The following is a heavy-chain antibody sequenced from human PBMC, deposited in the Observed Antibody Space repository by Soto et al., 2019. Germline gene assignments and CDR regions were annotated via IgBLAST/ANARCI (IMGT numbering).Heavy chain of an antibody. D-gene: IGHD1-26*01. CDR1: GGTFSSYA. CDR3: ARDSVVATHAFDI. V-gene: IGHV1-69*13. CDR2: IIPIFATA. Sequence: SVKVSCKASGGTFSSYAISWVRQAPGQGLEWMGGIIPIFATANYAQKFQGRVTITADGSTNTAYMELSTLRSEDTAVYYCARDSVVATHAFDIWGQGTMVTVSS. J-gene: IGHJ3*02.